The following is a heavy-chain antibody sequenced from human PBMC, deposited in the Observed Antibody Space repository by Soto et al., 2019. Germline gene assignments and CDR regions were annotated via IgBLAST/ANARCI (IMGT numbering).Heavy chain of an antibody. CDR1: GFTFDDYA. CDR3: AKDMSNFWSFDY. CDR2: ISWNSGCI. D-gene: IGHD3-3*01. J-gene: IGHJ4*02. Sequence: EVQLVESGGGLVQPGRSLRLSCAASGFTFDDYAMHWVRQAPGKGLEWVSGISWNSGCIGYADSVKGRFTISRDNAKNSLYLQMNSLRAEDTALYYCAKDMSNFWSFDYWGQGTLVTVSS. V-gene: IGHV3-9*01.